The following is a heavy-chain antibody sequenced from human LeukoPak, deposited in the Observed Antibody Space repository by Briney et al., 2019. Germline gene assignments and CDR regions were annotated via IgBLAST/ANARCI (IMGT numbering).Heavy chain of an antibody. J-gene: IGHJ4*02. CDR3: ARVGAIFGVVIGGFDY. Sequence: QAGGSLRLSCAASGFTFSSYWMSWVRQAPGKGLEWVANIKQDGSEEYYVDSVKGRFTISRDNAKNSLYLQMNSLRAEDTAVYYCARVGAIFGVVIGGFDYWGQGTLVTVSS. D-gene: IGHD3-3*01. CDR2: IKQDGSEE. V-gene: IGHV3-7*01. CDR1: GFTFSSYW.